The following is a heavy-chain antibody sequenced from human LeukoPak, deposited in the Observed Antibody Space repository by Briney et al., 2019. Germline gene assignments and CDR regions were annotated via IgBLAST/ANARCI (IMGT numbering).Heavy chain of an antibody. CDR3: ATNYYGSGIYYKRSFDY. J-gene: IGHJ4*02. CDR1: GYTFTSHY. V-gene: IGHV1-46*01. Sequence: ASVKVSWKASGYTFTSHYMHWVRQAPGQGLEWMGVINPSVGATNYAQKFQGRVTMTRDTSTSTVYMELSSLISEDTAVYYCATNYYGSGIYYKRSFDYWGQGTLVTVSP. CDR2: INPSVGAT. D-gene: IGHD3-10*01.